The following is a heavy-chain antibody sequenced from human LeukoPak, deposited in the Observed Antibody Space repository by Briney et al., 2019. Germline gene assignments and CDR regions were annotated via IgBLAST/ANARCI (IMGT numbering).Heavy chain of an antibody. V-gene: IGHV4-34*01. CDR2: INHSGST. CDR3: ARLGATTIKYYYYGMDV. J-gene: IGHJ6*02. D-gene: IGHD1-26*01. Sequence: SETLSLTCAVYGGSFSVYYWSWIRQPPGKGLEWIGEINHSGSTNYNPSLKSRVTISVDTSKNQFSLKLSSVTAADTAVYYCARLGATTIKYYYYGMDVWGQGTTVTVSS. CDR1: GGSFSVYY.